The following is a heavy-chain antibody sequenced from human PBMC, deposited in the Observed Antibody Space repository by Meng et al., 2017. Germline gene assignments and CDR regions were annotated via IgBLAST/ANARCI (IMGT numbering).Heavy chain of an antibody. J-gene: IGHJ4*02. CDR3: ARDLGY. CDR2: INTYNGKT. Sequence: QGQLVQSGAEVQKPGASVKVSCEASGYTLSSDGFSWVRQAPGQGLEWLGWINTYNGKTDYAQKFQGRITMTTDTFTSTAYMELRNLRSDDTAVYYCARDLGYWGQGTLVTVPS. CDR1: GYTLSSDG. V-gene: IGHV1-18*01. D-gene: IGHD3-16*01.